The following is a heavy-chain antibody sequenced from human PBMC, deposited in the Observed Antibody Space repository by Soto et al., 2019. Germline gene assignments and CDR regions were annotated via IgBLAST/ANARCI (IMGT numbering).Heavy chain of an antibody. CDR2: INAGNGNT. CDR3: ARAPINPKWGVTMFDY. J-gene: IGHJ4*02. Sequence: PGASVKVSCQTSGFTFTSHAIQWVRQAPGQRPEWLGWINAGNGNTKYSRRFQGRITITRDTAASTAYMELDSLTSEDTALFYCARAPINPKWGVTMFDYWGQGTLVTVSS. CDR1: GFTFTSHA. D-gene: IGHD7-27*01. V-gene: IGHV1-3*01.